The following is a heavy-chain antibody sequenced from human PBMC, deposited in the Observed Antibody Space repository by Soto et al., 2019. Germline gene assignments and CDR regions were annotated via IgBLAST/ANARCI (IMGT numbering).Heavy chain of an antibody. CDR2: IYWDDDK. D-gene: IGHD6-19*01. CDR1: GFSLSTSGVG. CDR3: SHRAKYSSGWPGDYFDY. J-gene: IGHJ4*02. V-gene: IGHV2-5*02. Sequence: SGPTLVKPTQTLTLTCTFSGFSLSTSGVGVGWIRQPPGKALEWLALIYWDDDKRYSPSLKSRLTITKDTSNNQVALTMPNRAPVDTATDYCSHRAKYSSGWPGDYFDYWGQGTLVTVSS.